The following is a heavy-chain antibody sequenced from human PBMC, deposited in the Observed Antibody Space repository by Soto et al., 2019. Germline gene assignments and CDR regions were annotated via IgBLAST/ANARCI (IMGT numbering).Heavy chain of an antibody. J-gene: IGHJ6*03. CDR1: GFTFDDYG. D-gene: IGHD4-17*01. CDR2: INWNGGST. V-gene: IGHV3-20*01. Sequence: GGSLRLSCAASGFTFDDYGMSWVRQAPGKGLEWVSGINWNGGSTGYADSVKGRFTISRDNAKNSLNLQMNSLRAEDTALYHCARTGYGDYYYYYMDVWGKGTTVTVSS. CDR3: ARTGYGDYYYYYMDV.